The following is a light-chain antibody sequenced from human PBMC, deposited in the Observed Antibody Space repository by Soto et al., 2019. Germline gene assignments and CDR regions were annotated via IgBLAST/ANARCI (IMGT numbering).Light chain of an antibody. CDR2: SNN. CDR3: AAWDDRLNGWV. J-gene: IGLJ3*02. V-gene: IGLV1-44*01. CDR1: SSNIGSNT. Sequence: QSVLTQPPSASGTPGQRITISCSGSSSNIGSNTVNWYQQLPGTAPKLLIYSNNQRPSGVPYRFSGSKSGTSASLAISGLQSEDEADYYCAAWDDRLNGWVFGGGTKLTV.